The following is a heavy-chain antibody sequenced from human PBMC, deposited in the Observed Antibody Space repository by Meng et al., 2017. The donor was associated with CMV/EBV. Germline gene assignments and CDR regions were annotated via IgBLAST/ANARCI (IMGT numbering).Heavy chain of an antibody. CDR3: AKEGEIGAVAGHFDY. CDR2: IYSGGSST. D-gene: IGHD6-19*01. Sequence: SGVTFSSYAMSWVRQDPGKGREWVSVIYSGGSSTYYADSVKGRFTISRDNSKNTLYLQMNSLRAEDTAVYYCAKEGEIGAVAGHFDYWGQGTLVTVSS. V-gene: IGHV3-23*03. J-gene: IGHJ4*02. CDR1: GVTFSSYA.